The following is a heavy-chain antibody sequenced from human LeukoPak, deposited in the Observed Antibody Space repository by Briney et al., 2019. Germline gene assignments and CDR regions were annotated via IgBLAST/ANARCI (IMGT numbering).Heavy chain of an antibody. CDR2: ISASGGNT. D-gene: IGHD1-26*01. CDR3: ARDLISVGATIRGYFEY. V-gene: IGHV3-23*01. CDR1: GFTFNNYA. J-gene: IGHJ4*02. Sequence: GGSLRLSCAASGFTFNNYAMSWVRQAPGKGLEWISEISASGGNTYYADSVKGRFTVSRDNPKNTLYLQVNSLRVEDTAIYYCARDLISVGATIRGYFEYWGQGTLVTVSS.